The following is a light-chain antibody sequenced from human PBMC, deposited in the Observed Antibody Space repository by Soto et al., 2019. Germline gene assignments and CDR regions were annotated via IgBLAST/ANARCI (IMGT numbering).Light chain of an antibody. CDR3: QRYGSTLWT. Sequence: EIVLTQSPGTLSLSPGERATLSCRASQSVTSTYLAWYQQKPGQAPRLLIYAASSRATGIPDRFSGSGSETDFTLTISRLEPEDFAVYYCQRYGSTLWTFGQGTKVDIK. J-gene: IGKJ1*01. CDR1: QSVTSTY. V-gene: IGKV3-20*01. CDR2: AAS.